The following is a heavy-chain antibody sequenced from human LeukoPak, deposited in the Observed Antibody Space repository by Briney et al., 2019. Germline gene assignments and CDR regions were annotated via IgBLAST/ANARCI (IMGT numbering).Heavy chain of an antibody. Sequence: GGSLRLSCAASGFTFSSYGMSWVRQAPGKGLEWVSAISGSGGSTYYADPVKGRFTISRDNSKNTLYLQMNSLRAEDTAVYYCAKAVGLSRTNHAFDIWGQGTMVTVSS. D-gene: IGHD1-14*01. CDR2: ISGSGGST. CDR1: GFTFSSYG. V-gene: IGHV3-23*01. CDR3: AKAVGLSRTNHAFDI. J-gene: IGHJ3*02.